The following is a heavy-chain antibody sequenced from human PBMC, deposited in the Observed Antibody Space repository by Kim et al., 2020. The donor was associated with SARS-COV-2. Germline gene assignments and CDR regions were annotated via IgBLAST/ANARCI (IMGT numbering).Heavy chain of an antibody. Sequence: SETLSLTCSVSGGSVSSGNYYWSWIRQPPGKGLEWIGYMSYSGSSDYNPSLKSRVFISLDRSKNLFSLKVRSVTAADTAVYYCARRYSNYEVHWLDPWG. CDR3: ARRYSNYEVHWLDP. D-gene: IGHD4-4*01. CDR2: MSYSGSS. CDR1: GGSVSSGNYY. V-gene: IGHV4-61*01. J-gene: IGHJ5*02.